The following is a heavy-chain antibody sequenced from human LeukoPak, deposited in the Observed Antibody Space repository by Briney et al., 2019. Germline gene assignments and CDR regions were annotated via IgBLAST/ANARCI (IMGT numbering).Heavy chain of an antibody. V-gene: IGHV3-7*01. Sequence: GGSLRLSCAASGFTFSSYWMSWVRQAPGKGLEWVANIKQDGSEKYYVDSVKGRFTISRDNAKNLLYLQMNSLRAEDTAVYYCARDLCWAFWYGGGDCYSDYWGQGTLVTVSS. D-gene: IGHD2-21*02. J-gene: IGHJ4*02. CDR3: ARDLCWAFWYGGGDCYSDY. CDR2: IKQDGSEK. CDR1: GFTFSSYW.